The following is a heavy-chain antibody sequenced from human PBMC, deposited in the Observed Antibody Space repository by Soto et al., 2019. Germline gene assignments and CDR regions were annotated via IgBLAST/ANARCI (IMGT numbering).Heavy chain of an antibody. CDR2: IRVGGGET. CDR3: AKCSVGTVRTSGWCNWFDP. CDR1: GFTFSSSA. D-gene: IGHD6-19*01. V-gene: IGHV3-23*01. Sequence: EVRLLDSGGGLAQPGGSRRLSCAASGFTFSSSAMNWVRQAPGKGLEWVSSIRVGGGETFYAHSVRGRFTVTRDMSRNPLYLQMNSLRAEDTAIYYCAKCSVGTVRTSGWCNWFDPWGQGTLVTVSS. J-gene: IGHJ5*02.